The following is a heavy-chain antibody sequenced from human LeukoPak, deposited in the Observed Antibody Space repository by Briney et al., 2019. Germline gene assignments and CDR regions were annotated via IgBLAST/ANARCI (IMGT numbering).Heavy chain of an antibody. D-gene: IGHD3-10*01. CDR1: GYTFTNYG. CDR3: ARGITMVRGVSDY. V-gene: IGHV1-18*01. Sequence: ASVKVSCKASGYTFTNYGIIWVRQAPGQGLEWMGWISTDSQNTNYIQKVQGRVTVTTDTSTSTVYMELSSLRAEDTAVYYCARGITMVRGVSDYWGQGTLVTVSS. J-gene: IGHJ4*02. CDR2: ISTDSQNT.